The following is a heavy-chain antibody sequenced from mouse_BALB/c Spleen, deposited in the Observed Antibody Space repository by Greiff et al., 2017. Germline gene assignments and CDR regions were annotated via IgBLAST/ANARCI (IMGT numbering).Heavy chain of an antibody. CDR1: GYTFTSYW. Sequence: LKQPGSELVRPGASVKLSCKASGYTFTSYWMHWVKQRHGQGLEWIGNIYPGSGSTNYDEKFKSKGTLTVDTSSSTAYMHLSSLTSEDSAVYYCTRSDSQAWFAYWGQGTLVTVSA. J-gene: IGHJ3*01. V-gene: IGHV1S22*01. CDR3: TRSDSQAWFAY. CDR2: IYPGSGST.